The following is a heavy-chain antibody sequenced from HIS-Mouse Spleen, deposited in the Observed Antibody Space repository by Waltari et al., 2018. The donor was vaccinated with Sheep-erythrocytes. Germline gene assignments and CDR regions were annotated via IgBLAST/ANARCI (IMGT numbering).Heavy chain of an antibody. CDR2: ISSSSNYS. CDR3: ARVASGATFDY. CDR1: GFTFSSYS. D-gene: IGHD1-26*01. V-gene: IGHV3-21*01. Sequence: EVQLVESGGGLVKPGGSLRLSCAASGFTFSSYSLNWVRQAPGKGLGWVSYISSSSNYSYYADQVKGRFTSARNNAKNSLYLQMNSLRAEDTAVYYCARVASGATFDYWGQGTLVTVSS. J-gene: IGHJ4*02.